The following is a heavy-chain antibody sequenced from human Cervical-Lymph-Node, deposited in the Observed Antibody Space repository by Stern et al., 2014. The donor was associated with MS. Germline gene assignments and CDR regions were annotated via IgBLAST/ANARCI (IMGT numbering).Heavy chain of an antibody. V-gene: IGHV4-61*08. CDR3: ARGTWNYFEGVDV. CDR1: GGSVSTGGFY. CDR2: RYHSESA. D-gene: IGHD1-7*01. Sequence: QLQLQESGPGLMRPSETLSLTCTVSGGSVSTGGFYWSWIRQPPGKGLEWIGYRYHSESANYNPSLRSRVTISLDTSKNQFSLRLNSVTATDTAVYYCARGTWNYFEGVDVWGQGTTVTVSS. J-gene: IGHJ6*02.